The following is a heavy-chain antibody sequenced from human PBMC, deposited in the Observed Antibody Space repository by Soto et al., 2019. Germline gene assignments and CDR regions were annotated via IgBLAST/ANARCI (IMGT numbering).Heavy chain of an antibody. CDR2: IYHSGST. CDR3: ARTIKYYYDSSGYYYWYFDL. J-gene: IGHJ2*01. D-gene: IGHD3-22*01. CDR1: GGSISSGGYS. V-gene: IGHV4-30-2*01. Sequence: QLQLQESGSGLVKPSQTLSLTCAVSGGSISSGGYSWSWIRQPPGKGLEWIGYIYHSGSTYYNPSHKSRVTRSVDRSKNQFSLKLSSVTAADTAVYYCARTIKYYYDSSGYYYWYFDLWGRGTLVTVSS.